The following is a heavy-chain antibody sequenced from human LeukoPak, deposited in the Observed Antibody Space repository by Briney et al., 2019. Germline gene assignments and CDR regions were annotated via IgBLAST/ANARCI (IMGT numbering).Heavy chain of an antibody. Sequence: GESLKISCKGFGYSFTSYWIGWVRQMPGKGLEWMGIIYPGDSDTRYSPSFQGQVTISADKSISTAYLQWSSLKASDTAMYYCAGTYYYDSSGSLGAFDIWGQGTMVTVSS. CDR2: IYPGDSDT. J-gene: IGHJ3*02. CDR1: GYSFTSYW. D-gene: IGHD3-22*01. CDR3: AGTYYYDSSGSLGAFDI. V-gene: IGHV5-51*01.